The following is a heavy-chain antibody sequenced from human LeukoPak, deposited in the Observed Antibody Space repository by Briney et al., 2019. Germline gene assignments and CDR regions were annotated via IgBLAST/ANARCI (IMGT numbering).Heavy chain of an antibody. CDR3: ATYSAAGRTYYFDY. V-gene: IGHV1-18*01. Sequence: ASVKVSCKASGYTSTNYGISWVRQAPGQGLEWMGWISPYNGNTNYAQKLQGRVTMTRDTSTSTAYMELRSLRSDDTAVYYCATYSAAGRTYYFDYWGQGALVTVSS. CDR2: ISPYNGNT. D-gene: IGHD6-13*01. J-gene: IGHJ4*02. CDR1: GYTSTNYG.